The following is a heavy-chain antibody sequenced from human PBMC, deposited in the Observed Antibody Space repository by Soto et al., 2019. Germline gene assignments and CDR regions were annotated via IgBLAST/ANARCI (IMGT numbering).Heavy chain of an antibody. Sequence: PGGSLRLSCATSGFTFSSYAMSWVRQAPGKRLEWVSVISGRSEGTYYADSVKGRFTISRDNSETTLYLQMDSLRAEDTAVYFCAKKLPGARPLDYWGQGTLVTVSS. CDR2: ISGRSEGT. V-gene: IGHV3-23*01. CDR1: GFTFSSYA. D-gene: IGHD3-9*01. J-gene: IGHJ4*02. CDR3: AKKLPGARPLDY.